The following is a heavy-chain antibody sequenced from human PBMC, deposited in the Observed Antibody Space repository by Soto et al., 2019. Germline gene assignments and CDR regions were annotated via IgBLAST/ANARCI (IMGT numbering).Heavy chain of an antibody. D-gene: IGHD6-13*01. J-gene: IGHJ3*02. CDR1: GYTFTSYA. CDR2: INAGNGNT. V-gene: IGHV1-3*01. Sequence: ASVKVSCKASGYTFTSYAMHWVRQAPGQRLEWMGWINAGNGNTKYSQKFQGRVTITRDTSASTAYMELSSLRSEDTAVYYCARDPGEQQLRNAFDIWGQGTMVTVSS. CDR3: ARDPGEQQLRNAFDI.